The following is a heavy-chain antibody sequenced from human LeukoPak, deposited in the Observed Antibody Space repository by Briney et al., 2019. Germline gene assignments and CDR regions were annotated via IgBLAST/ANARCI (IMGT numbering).Heavy chain of an antibody. CDR2: IEGDGSST. CDR1: GFSFSAYW. V-gene: IGHV3-74*01. CDR3: AQNPSYSSGWYVY. D-gene: IGHD6-19*01. J-gene: IGHJ4*01. Sequence: GGSLRLSCAASGFSFSAYWMHWVRQAPGKGLMWVSRIEGDGSSTNYADSVKGRFTISRDNTKNTLYLEMNSLRAEDTAVYYCAQNPSYSSGWYVYWGHGTLVTVSS.